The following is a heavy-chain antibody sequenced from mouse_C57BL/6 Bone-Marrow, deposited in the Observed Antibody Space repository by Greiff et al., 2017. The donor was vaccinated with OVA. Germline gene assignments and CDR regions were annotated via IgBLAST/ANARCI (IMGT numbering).Heavy chain of an antibody. CDR2: INPGSGGT. D-gene: IGHD1-1*01. CDR1: GYAFTNYL. J-gene: IGHJ2*01. V-gene: IGHV1-54*01. Sequence: VQLQQSGAELVRPGTSVKVSCKASGYAFTNYLIEWVKQRPGQGLEWIGVINPGSGGTKYNEKFKGKATLTADKSSSTAYLQLSSLTSEDSAVYFCARSSSLFDYWGQGTTLTVSS. CDR3: ARSSSLFDY.